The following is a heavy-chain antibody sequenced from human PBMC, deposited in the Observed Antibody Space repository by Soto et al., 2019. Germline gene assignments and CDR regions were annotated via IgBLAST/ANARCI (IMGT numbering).Heavy chain of an antibody. J-gene: IGHJ4*01. CDR2: INHSGST. V-gene: IGHV4-34*01. Sequence: PSETLSLTCAVYGGSFSGYYWSWIRQPPGKGLEWIGEINHSGSTNYNPSLKSRVTISVDTSKNQFSLKLTSVTAADTAVYYCARQFSVDCFDSWGHGALVTVSS. CDR3: ARQFSVDCFDS. CDR1: GGSFSGYY.